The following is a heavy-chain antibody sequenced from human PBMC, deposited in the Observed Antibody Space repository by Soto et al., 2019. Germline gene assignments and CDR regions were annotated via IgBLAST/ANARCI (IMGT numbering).Heavy chain of an antibody. J-gene: IGHJ4*02. CDR1: GYTFTSYA. D-gene: IGHD2-21*02. CDR3: ARSIVVVTALDY. V-gene: IGHV1-3*05. Sequence: QVQLVQSGAEEKKPGASVKVSCKASGYTFTSYARHWGRQDPGQRREWMGWSNAGNGNTKYSQKFQGRVTITRDTSASTAHMELSRLRSEDTAVYYCARSIVVVTALDYWGQGTLVTVSS. CDR2: SNAGNGNT.